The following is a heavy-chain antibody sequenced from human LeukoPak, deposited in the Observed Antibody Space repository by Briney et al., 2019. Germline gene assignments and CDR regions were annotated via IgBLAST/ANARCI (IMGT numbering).Heavy chain of an antibody. CDR1: GGSINSYY. V-gene: IGHV4-59*12. CDR3: ARGMDYYGSGSQTDAFDI. CDR2: IYYSGST. J-gene: IGHJ3*02. Sequence: SETLSLTCTVSGGSINSYYWSWIRQPPGKGLEWIGYIYYSGSTNYNPSLKSRVTISVDTSKNQFSLKLSSVTAADTAVYYCARGMDYYGSGSQTDAFDIWGQGTMVTVSS. D-gene: IGHD3-10*01.